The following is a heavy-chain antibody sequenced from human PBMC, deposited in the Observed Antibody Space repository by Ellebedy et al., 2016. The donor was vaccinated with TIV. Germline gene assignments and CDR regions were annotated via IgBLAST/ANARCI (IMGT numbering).Heavy chain of an antibody. J-gene: IGHJ4*02. Sequence: GESLKISCAASGFTFSPYAMAWVRQAPGKGLEWVSGIVGSGAQKYADSVKGRFTISRDNSKNQLFLQMSSLRAEDTAVYYCAKEGQYHITPNCWGQGTLVTVSS. CDR1: GFTFSPYA. CDR3: AKEGQYHITPNC. V-gene: IGHV3-23*01. CDR2: IVGSGA. D-gene: IGHD4-23*01.